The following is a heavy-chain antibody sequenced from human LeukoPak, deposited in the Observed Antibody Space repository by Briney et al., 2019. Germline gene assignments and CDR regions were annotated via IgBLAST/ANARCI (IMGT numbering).Heavy chain of an antibody. CDR3: ARSRTGSGFLFEY. CDR2: INPNSGGT. D-gene: IGHD3-10*01. CDR1: GYTFTGYY. J-gene: IGHJ4*02. V-gene: IGHV1-2*02. Sequence: ASVKVSCKASGYTFTGYYMHWVRQAPGQGLEWMGWINPNSGGTNYAQKFQGRVTMTRDTSISTAYMELSRLRSDDTAVYSCARSRTGSGFLFEYWGLGTLVTVSS.